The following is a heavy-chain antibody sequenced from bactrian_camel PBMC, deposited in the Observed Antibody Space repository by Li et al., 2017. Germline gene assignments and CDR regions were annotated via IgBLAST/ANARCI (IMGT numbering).Heavy chain of an antibody. CDR2: ISTQGGYK. CDR1: GYSFGSLS. V-gene: IGHV3S6*01. D-gene: IGHD1*01. CDR3: AAAGFRLGGCPLGSDTDWDF. Sequence: HVQLVESGGGSVLAGGSLRLSCAHSGYSFGSLSMVWFRQSPGKEREGVAYISTQGGYKYYSDSVKDRFTISRDNDKNTVYLQMNNLKPEDSAIYYCAAAGFRLGGCPLGSDTDWDFWGQGTQVTVS. J-gene: IGHJ4*01.